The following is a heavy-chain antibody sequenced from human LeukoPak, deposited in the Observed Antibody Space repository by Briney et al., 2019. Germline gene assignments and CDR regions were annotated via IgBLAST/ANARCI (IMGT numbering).Heavy chain of an antibody. Sequence: PGGSLRLSCAASGFTFSNAWMSWVRQAPGKGLEWFGRIKSKTDGGTTDYAAPVKGRFTISRDDSKNTLYLQMNSLKTEDTAVYYCTTRGYSGYDLRDYWGQGTLVTVSS. V-gene: IGHV3-15*01. CDR3: TTRGYSGYDLRDY. J-gene: IGHJ4*02. D-gene: IGHD5-12*01. CDR2: IKSKTDGGTT. CDR1: GFTFSNAW.